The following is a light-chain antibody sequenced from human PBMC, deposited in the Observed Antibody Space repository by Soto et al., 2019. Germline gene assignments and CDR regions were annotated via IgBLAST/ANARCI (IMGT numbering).Light chain of an antibody. CDR2: AAS. CDR3: QQSDNNPPA. CDR1: QRISRY. V-gene: IGKV1-39*01. Sequence: DIPMTQSPSSLSASVGDRVTITCRASQRISRYLKWYQQKPWKAPKLLIYAASSLQSGVPSRFSGRGSATDFALTISSLQPEYFATYYFQQSDNNPPAFGQGTKVDIK. J-gene: IGKJ1*01.